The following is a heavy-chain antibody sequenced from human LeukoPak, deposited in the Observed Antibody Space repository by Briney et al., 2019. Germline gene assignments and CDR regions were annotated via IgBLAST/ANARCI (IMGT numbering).Heavy chain of an antibody. CDR3: AKDSYGGNPGYFDY. CDR1: GFTFSSYA. D-gene: IGHD4-23*01. J-gene: IGHJ4*02. Sequence: SGGSLRLYCAASGFTFSSYAMSWVRQAPGKGLEWVSAISGSGGSTYYADSVKGRFTISRDNSKNTLYLQMNSLRAEDTAVYYCAKDSYGGNPGYFDYWGQGTLVTVSS. CDR2: ISGSGGST. V-gene: IGHV3-23*01.